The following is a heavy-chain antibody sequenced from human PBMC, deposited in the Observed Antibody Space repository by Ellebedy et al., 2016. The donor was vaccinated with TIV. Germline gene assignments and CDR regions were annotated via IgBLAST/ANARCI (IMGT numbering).Heavy chain of an antibody. CDR1: GFTFSGYG. D-gene: IGHD3-10*01. CDR2: ISGSGGST. Sequence: GGSLRLSXAASGFTFSGYGMSWVRQDPGKGLEWVSGISGSGGSTYYADSVKGRFTISRDNSKNTLYLQMNSLRAEDTAVYYCAKDGAVRGVHDAFDIWGQGTMVTVSS. CDR3: AKDGAVRGVHDAFDI. V-gene: IGHV3-23*01. J-gene: IGHJ3*02.